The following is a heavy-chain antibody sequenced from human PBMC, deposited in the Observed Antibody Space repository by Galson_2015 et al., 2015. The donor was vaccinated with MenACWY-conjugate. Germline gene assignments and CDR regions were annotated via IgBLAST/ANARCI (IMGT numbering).Heavy chain of an antibody. CDR3: AKDYCRGDSCYWFDP. CDR1: GFTVSDYG. D-gene: IGHD2-15*01. Sequence: SLRLSCAASGFTVSDYGMHWVRQAPGKGLEWVTFIRDDGTTKYYADSVKGRFTISRDTSKNTVDLQMNSLRAEDTAVYYCAKDYCRGDSCYWFDPWGQGTLDTVSS. J-gene: IGHJ5*02. V-gene: IGHV3-30*02. CDR2: IRDDGTTK.